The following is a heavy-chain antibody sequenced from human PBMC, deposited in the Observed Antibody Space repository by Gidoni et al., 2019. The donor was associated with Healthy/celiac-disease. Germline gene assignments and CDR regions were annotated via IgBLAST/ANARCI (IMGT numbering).Heavy chain of an antibody. CDR2: IIPILGIA. D-gene: IGHD2-2*01. V-gene: IGHV1-69*04. CDR1: GGTFSSYA. CDR3: ARDCSSTSCSIELYYYGMDV. J-gene: IGHJ6*02. Sequence: QVQLVQSGAEVKKPGSSVKVSCKASGGTFSSYAISWVRQAPGQGLEWMGRIIPILGIANYAQKFQGRVTITADKSTSTAYMELSSLRSEDTAVYYCARDCSSTSCSIELYYYGMDVWGQGTTVTVSS.